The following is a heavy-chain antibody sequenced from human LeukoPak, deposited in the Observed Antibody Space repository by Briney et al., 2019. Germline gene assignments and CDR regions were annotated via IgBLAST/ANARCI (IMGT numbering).Heavy chain of an antibody. J-gene: IGHJ4*02. CDR2: ISGSGGST. D-gene: IGHD1-26*01. V-gene: IGHV3-23*01. Sequence: AGGSLRLSCAASGFTFSSYAMSWVRQAPGKGLEWVSAISGSGGSTYYADSVKGRFTISRDNSKNTLYLQMNSLRAEDTAVYYCAKELVGATYPRAFDYWGQGTLVTVSS. CDR1: GFTFSSYA. CDR3: AKELVGATYPRAFDY.